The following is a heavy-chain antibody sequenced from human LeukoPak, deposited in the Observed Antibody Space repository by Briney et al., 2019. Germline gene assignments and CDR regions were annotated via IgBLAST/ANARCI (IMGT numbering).Heavy chain of an antibody. CDR2: INPNSGGT. V-gene: IGHV1-2*02. CDR3: AKFDSSGWYYFDY. CDR1: GYTFTGYY. Sequence: ASVKVSCKASGYTFTGYYMHWVRQAPGQGLEWMGWINPNSGGTNYAQKFQGRVTMTRDTSISTAYMELSRLRSDDTAVYYCAKFDSSGWYYFDYWGQGTLVTVSS. J-gene: IGHJ4*02. D-gene: IGHD6-19*01.